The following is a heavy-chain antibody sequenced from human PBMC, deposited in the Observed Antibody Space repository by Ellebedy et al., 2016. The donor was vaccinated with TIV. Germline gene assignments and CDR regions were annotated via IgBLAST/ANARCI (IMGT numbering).Heavy chain of an antibody. D-gene: IGHD2-15*01. J-gene: IGHJ4*02. Sequence: GESLKISCAASGFTFRNFGMHWVRQAPGKGLDWVAVIWYDGSNRYYADSVTGRFTISRDNSKNTLYLQMNSLRAEDTAVYYCARAQGCSGGRCYSADYWGQGTLVTVSS. V-gene: IGHV3-33*01. CDR1: GFTFRNFG. CDR3: ARAQGCSGGRCYSADY. CDR2: IWYDGSNR.